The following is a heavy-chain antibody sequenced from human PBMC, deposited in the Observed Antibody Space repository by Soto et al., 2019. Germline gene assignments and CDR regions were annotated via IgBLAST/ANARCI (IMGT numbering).Heavy chain of an antibody. J-gene: IGHJ6*02. Sequence: QVQLVESGGGVVQPGRSLRLSCAASGFTFSSYGMHWVRQAPGKGLEWVAVISYDGSNKYYAGSVKGRFTISRDNSKNTLYLQMNSLRAEDTAVYYCANGEDNSSWYGGYYYYYGMDVWGQGTTVTVSS. D-gene: IGHD6-13*01. CDR1: GFTFSSYG. CDR2: ISYDGSNK. CDR3: ANGEDNSSWYGGYYYYYGMDV. V-gene: IGHV3-30*18.